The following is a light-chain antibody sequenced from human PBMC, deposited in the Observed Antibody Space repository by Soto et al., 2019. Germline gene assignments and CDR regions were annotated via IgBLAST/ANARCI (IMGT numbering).Light chain of an antibody. Sequence: QSVLTQPASVSGSPGQSLTVSCTGTSSDVGGYNHVSWYQQHPGKAPKLLIFEVSNRPSGVSDRFSGSKSGNTVSLTISGLQAEDEADYYCTSYTPSISFVFGTGTKVTVL. CDR2: EVS. V-gene: IGLV2-14*01. CDR1: SSDVGGYNH. J-gene: IGLJ1*01. CDR3: TSYTPSISFV.